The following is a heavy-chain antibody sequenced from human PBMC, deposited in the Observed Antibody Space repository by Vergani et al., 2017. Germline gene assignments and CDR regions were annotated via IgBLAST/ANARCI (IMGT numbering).Heavy chain of an antibody. J-gene: IGHJ3*02. D-gene: IGHD3-16*01. Sequence: VQLVESGGGVVQPGRSLRLSCAASGFTFSSNYMSWVRQAPGKGLEWVSVIYSGGSTYYADSVKGRFTISRDNSKNTLYLQMNSLRAEDTAVYYCARERGGIGGAFDSWGQGTMVTVSS. CDR3: ARERGGIGGAFDS. CDR1: GFTFSSNY. CDR2: IYSGGST. V-gene: IGHV3-66*02.